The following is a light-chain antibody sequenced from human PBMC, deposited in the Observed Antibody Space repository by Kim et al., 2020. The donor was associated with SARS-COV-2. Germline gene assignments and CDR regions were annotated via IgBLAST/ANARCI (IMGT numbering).Light chain of an antibody. CDR3: QKYNTYPFT. CDR1: QSINTW. V-gene: IGKV1-5*03. CDR2: NAS. Sequence: ASVGDRVTITCRASQSINTWLAWYQQKPGKAPKPLIYNASILESGVPSRFSGSGSGTEFTLTISSLQPDDFATYYCQKYNTYPFTFGQGTRLEIK. J-gene: IGKJ5*01.